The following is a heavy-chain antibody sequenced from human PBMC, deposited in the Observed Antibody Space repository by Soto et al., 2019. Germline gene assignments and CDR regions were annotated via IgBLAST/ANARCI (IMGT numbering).Heavy chain of an antibody. Sequence: QVQLQESGPGLVKPSQTLSLTCTVSGGPVINGDSYLNWIRQQPEKGLAWMGYINYRGTTNYNAALKSRILISVDTSKNQFSLRLTSVTAADTAVYYCARDAPGAAPYWGQGTLVTVSS. CDR2: INYRGTT. CDR1: GGPVINGDSY. V-gene: IGHV4-31*03. CDR3: ARDAPGAAPY. J-gene: IGHJ4*02. D-gene: IGHD6-13*01.